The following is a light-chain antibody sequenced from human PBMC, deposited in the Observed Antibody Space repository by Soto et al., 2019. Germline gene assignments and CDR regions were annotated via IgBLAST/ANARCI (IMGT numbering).Light chain of an antibody. CDR3: SSYTTTTRL. J-gene: IGLJ3*02. CDR1: SSDIGSNNY. V-gene: IGLV2-14*01. Sequence: LTQPASVSGSPGQSITISCTGTSSDIGSNNYVSWFQQRPGKAPTLIIYEVSNRPSGVSTHFSGSKSGNTASLTISGLLPEDEAEYYCSSYTTTTRLFGGGTKVTVL. CDR2: EVS.